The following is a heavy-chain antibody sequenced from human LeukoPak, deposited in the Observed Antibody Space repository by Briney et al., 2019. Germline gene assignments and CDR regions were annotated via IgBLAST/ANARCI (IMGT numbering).Heavy chain of an antibody. J-gene: IGHJ4*02. V-gene: IGHV3-23*01. CDR3: ARDYSPPHYFDSSGYFDS. CDR1: GFTFSSYA. D-gene: IGHD3-22*01. Sequence: GGSLRLSCAASGFTFSSYAMSWVRQAPGKGLEWVSGISGSGGSTYYADSVKGRFTISRDNAKNSLYLQMNSLRVEDTAVYYCARDYSPPHYFDSSGYFDSWGQGTLVTVSS. CDR2: ISGSGGST.